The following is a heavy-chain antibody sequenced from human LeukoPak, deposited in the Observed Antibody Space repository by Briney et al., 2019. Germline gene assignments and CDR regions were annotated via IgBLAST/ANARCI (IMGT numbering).Heavy chain of an antibody. D-gene: IGHD1-26*01. J-gene: IGHJ4*02. CDR2: ISSSSSYT. Sequence: GGSLRLSCAASGFTFSDYSMSGIRQAPGKGLEWVSYISSSSSYTNYADSVKGRFTISRDNAKNSLYLQMNSLRAEDTAVYYCARHSGIYSPFDSWGQGTLVTVSS. V-gene: IGHV3-11*03. CDR3: ARHSGIYSPFDS. CDR1: GFTFSDYS.